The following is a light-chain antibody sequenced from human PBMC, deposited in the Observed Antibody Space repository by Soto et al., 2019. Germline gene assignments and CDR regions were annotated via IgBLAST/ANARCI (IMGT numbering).Light chain of an antibody. Sequence: DNQMTQTPSSMSASVGHRVTITCRASQSISSYLNWYQQKPGKAPKLLIYAASSLQSGVPSRFSGRGSGTDFTLTISSLQPEDFATYYCQQSYSTPRAFVQGTKVDIK. J-gene: IGKJ1*01. V-gene: IGKV1-39*01. CDR1: QSISSY. CDR2: AAS. CDR3: QQSYSTPRA.